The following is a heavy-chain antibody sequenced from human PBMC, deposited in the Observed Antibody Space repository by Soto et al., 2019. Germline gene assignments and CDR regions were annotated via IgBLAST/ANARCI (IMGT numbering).Heavy chain of an antibody. CDR2: IYNDGTYS. CDR1: GFVFKMYW. CDR3: TRGPRPIWPGTGAY. D-gene: IGHD3-10*01. Sequence: GGSLRLSCAASGFVFKMYWMHLVRQGPGKGLVWISRIYNDGTYSDYADSVRGRFTVSRDNVNDTLYLQMNNLRAEDSGLYYCTRGPRPIWPGTGAYWGQGTRITVSS. J-gene: IGHJ4*02. V-gene: IGHV3-74*01.